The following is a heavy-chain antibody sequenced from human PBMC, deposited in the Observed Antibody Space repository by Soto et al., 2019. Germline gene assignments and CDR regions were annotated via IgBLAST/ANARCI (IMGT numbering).Heavy chain of an antibody. J-gene: IGHJ3*02. CDR2: IWYDGSNK. V-gene: IGHV3-33*01. CDR3: ASGDGSTSCYAGCAFDI. D-gene: IGHD2-2*01. Sequence: GGSLRLSCAAAGFTFSSYGMNWVRQAPGKGLEWVAVIWYDGSNKYYADSVKGRFTISRDNSKNTLYLQMNSLRAEDTAVYYCASGDGSTSCYAGCAFDIWGQGTMVTVSS. CDR1: GFTFSSYG.